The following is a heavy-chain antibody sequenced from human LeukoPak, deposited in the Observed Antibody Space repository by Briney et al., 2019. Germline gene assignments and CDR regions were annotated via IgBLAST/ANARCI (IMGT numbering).Heavy chain of an antibody. CDR2: IYYSGST. V-gene: IGHV4-39*07. D-gene: IGHD7-27*01. J-gene: IGHJ4*02. CDR1: GGSISSSSYY. Sequence: SETLSLTCTVSGGSISSSSYYWGWIRQPPGKGLEWIGSIYYSGSTYYNPSLKSRVTISVDTSKNQFSLKLSSVTAADTAVYYCARDTWGWGGYYFDYWGQGTLVTVSS. CDR3: ARDTWGWGGYYFDY.